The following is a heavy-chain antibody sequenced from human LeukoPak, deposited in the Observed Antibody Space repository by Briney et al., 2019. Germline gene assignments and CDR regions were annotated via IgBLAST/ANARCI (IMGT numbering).Heavy chain of an antibody. J-gene: IGHJ6*02. CDR1: GFTFSSYE. D-gene: IGHD4-17*01. Sequence: GGSLRLSCAASGFTFSSYEMNWVRQAPGKGLQWVSDISSSGTTIYYADSVKGRFTISRDNAKNSLYLQMNSLRAEDTAVYYCVRETMPSGRYGELHVWGQGTTVTVSS. V-gene: IGHV3-48*03. CDR3: VRETMPSGRYGELHV. CDR2: ISSSGTTI.